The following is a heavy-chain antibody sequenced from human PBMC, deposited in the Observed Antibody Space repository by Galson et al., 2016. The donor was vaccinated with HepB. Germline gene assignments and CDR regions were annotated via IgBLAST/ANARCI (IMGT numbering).Heavy chain of an antibody. J-gene: IGHJ4*02. CDR2: MSYSEKT. V-gene: IGHV4-39*01. D-gene: IGHD6-19*01. CDR1: GGSISHSY. Sequence: ETLSLTCTVSGGSISHSYWGWIRQPPGKGLEWIGSMSYSEKTYHGPSLKSRLTISVDTSSNQLSLKLTSVTAADAAIYFCARHPPGWFSDYWGQGILVTVSS. CDR3: ARHPPGWFSDY.